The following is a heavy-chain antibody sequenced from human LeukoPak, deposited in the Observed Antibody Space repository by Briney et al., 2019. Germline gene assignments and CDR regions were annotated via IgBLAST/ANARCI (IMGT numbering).Heavy chain of an antibody. CDR1: GGSLSGSH. D-gene: IGHD3-10*01. Sequence: PSETLSLTCAVFGGSLSGSHLSWIRQLPGKGLEWIGEINDSGTTNNNPSLKNRVTLSVDPSKNQFSLKLTSVTAADTAVYFCARQETVMVQGRFAFDIWGQGTVVTVSS. J-gene: IGHJ3*02. V-gene: IGHV4-34*01. CDR2: INDSGTT. CDR3: ARQETVMVQGRFAFDI.